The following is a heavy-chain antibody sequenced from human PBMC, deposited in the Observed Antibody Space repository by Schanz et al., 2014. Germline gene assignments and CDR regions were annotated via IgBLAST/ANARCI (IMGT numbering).Heavy chain of an antibody. V-gene: IGHV3-11*01. D-gene: IGHD3-10*01. CDR3: ARIGGSVFDY. CDR2: ITYNGGTI. Sequence: QVHLLESGGGLVEPGGSLRLSCAASGFTFSGFWMTWIRQAPGKGLEWISYITYNGGTIYYADSVKGRFTISRDNAKNSLFLEMNSLRAEDTAVYYCARIGGSVFDYWAQGTLVTVSS. J-gene: IGHJ4*02. CDR1: GFTFSGFW.